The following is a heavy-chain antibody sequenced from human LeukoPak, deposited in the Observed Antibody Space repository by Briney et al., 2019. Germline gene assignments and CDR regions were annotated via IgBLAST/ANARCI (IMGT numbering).Heavy chain of an antibody. Sequence: PGGSLRLSCAASGFTFSSYAMSWVRQAPGKGLEWVSAISGSGGSTYYADSVKGRFTISRDNSKNTLYLQMNSLRAEDTAVYYCARSGGRIAAAGNDYWGQGTLVTVSS. D-gene: IGHD6-13*01. CDR2: ISGSGGST. CDR3: ARSGGRIAAAGNDY. CDR1: GFTFSSYA. J-gene: IGHJ4*02. V-gene: IGHV3-23*01.